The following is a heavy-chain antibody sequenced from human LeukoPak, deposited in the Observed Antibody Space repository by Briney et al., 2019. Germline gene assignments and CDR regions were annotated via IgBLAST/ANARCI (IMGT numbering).Heavy chain of an antibody. Sequence: KASETLSLTCTVSGYSISSGYYWGWIRQPPGKGLEWIGEIERSGSTNYNPSLKSRVTISVDKSKNQFSLNLNSVTAADTAVYYCARNGDYCLDYWGQGTLVTVSS. D-gene: IGHD4-17*01. CDR2: IERSGST. CDR3: ARNGDYCLDY. CDR1: GYSISSGYY. J-gene: IGHJ4*02. V-gene: IGHV4-38-2*02.